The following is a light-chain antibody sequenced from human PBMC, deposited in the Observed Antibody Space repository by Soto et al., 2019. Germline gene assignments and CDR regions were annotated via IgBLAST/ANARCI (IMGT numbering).Light chain of an antibody. J-gene: IGKJ1*01. CDR1: QSVNSN. Sequence: EIVMTQSPATLSVSPGESATPSCRASQSVNSNLAWYQQKPGQAPRLLIYGASTRATGIPARFSGSGSGTDFTLTISSLQSEDFAVYYCQQYNNWPPWTFGQGTKVEIK. CDR2: GAS. V-gene: IGKV3-15*01. CDR3: QQYNNWPPWT.